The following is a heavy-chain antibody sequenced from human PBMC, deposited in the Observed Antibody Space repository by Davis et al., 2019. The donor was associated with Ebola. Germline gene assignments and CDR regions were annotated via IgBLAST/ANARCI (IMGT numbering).Heavy chain of an antibody. CDR3: AKAIGTVTTFYYYYGMDV. Sequence: PGGSLRLSCAASGFTFSSYAMSWVRQAPGKGLEWVSAISGSGGSTYSADSVKGRFTISRDNSKNTLYLQMNSLRAEDTAVYYCAKAIGTVTTFYYYYGMDVWGQGTTVTVSS. D-gene: IGHD4-17*01. CDR2: ISGSGGST. V-gene: IGHV3-23*01. J-gene: IGHJ6*02. CDR1: GFTFSSYA.